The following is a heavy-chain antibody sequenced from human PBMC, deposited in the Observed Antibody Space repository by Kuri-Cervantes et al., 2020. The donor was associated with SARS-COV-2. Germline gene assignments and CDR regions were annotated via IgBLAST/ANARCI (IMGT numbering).Heavy chain of an antibody. CDR1: GFTFSSYG. CDR3: AREIVRFWSGYLGNWFDP. V-gene: IGHV3-30*03. Sequence: GESLKISCAASGFTFSSYGMHWVRQALGKGLEWVAVISYDGSNKYYADSVKGRFTISRDDSKNTLYLQMNSLRAEDTAVYYCAREIVRFWSGYLGNWFDPWGQGTLVTVSS. D-gene: IGHD3-3*01. CDR2: ISYDGSNK. J-gene: IGHJ5*02.